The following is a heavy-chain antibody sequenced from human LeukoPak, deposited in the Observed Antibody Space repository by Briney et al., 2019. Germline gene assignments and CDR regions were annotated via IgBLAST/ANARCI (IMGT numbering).Heavy chain of an antibody. CDR1: GFIFSSYG. CDR3: ATPPILRFLEWLYPFDY. J-gene: IGHJ4*02. D-gene: IGHD3-3*01. CDR2: IWYDGSNE. V-gene: IGHV3-33*01. Sequence: GGSLRLSCAASGFIFSSYGMHWVRQAPGKGLEWVAVIWYDGSNEYYADSVKGRFTISRDNSKNTLYLQMNSLRAEDTAVYYCATPPILRFLEWLYPFDYWGQGTLVTVSS.